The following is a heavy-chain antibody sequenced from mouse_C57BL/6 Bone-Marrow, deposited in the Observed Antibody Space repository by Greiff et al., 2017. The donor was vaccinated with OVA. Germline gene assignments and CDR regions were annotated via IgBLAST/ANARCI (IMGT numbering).Heavy chain of an antibody. J-gene: IGHJ4*01. D-gene: IGHD1-1*01. CDR2: INPGSGGT. Sequence: QVQLKQSGAELVRPGTSVKVSCKASGYAFTNYLIEWVKQRPGQGLEWIGVINPGSGGTNYNEKFKGKATLTADKSSSTAYMQLSSLTSEDSAVYFCARHYYGSSYVEDFYYAMDYWGQGTSVTVSS. V-gene: IGHV1-54*01. CDR1: GYAFTNYL. CDR3: ARHYYGSSYVEDFYYAMDY.